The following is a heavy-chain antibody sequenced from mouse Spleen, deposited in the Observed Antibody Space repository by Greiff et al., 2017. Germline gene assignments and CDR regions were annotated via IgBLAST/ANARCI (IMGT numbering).Heavy chain of an antibody. Sequence: QVQLKESGPGLVAPSQSLSITCTISGFSLTSYGVHWVRQPPGKGLEWLVVIWSDGSTTYNSALKSRLSISKDNSKSQVFLKMNSLQTDDTAMYYCARHEDYGNYEGAMDYWGQGTSVTVSS. J-gene: IGHJ4*01. CDR1: GFSLTSYG. CDR3: ARHEDYGNYEGAMDY. CDR2: IWSDGST. V-gene: IGHV2-6-1*01. D-gene: IGHD2-1*01.